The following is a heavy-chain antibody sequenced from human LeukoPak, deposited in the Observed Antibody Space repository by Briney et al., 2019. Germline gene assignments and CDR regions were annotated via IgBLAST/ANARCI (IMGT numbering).Heavy chain of an antibody. CDR3: AREFAGFGYRSGGSCYSVAFDI. J-gene: IGHJ3*02. CDR1: GGTFSSYA. D-gene: IGHD2-15*01. Sequence: SVKVSCKASGGTFSSYAISWVRQAPGQGLEWMGGIIPIFGTANYAQKFQGRVTITADESTSTAYMELSSLRSEDTAVYYCAREFAGFGYRSGGSCYSVAFDIWGQGTMVTVSS. CDR2: IIPIFGTA. V-gene: IGHV1-69*13.